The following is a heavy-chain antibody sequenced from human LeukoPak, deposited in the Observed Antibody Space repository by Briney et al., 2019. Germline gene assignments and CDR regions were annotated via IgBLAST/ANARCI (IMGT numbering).Heavy chain of an antibody. Sequence: SDTLSLTCTVSGGSISSGGYYWSWIRQHPGKGLEWIGNIYYSGSTYYNPSLKSRVTISVDTSKNQFSLKLSSVTAADTAVYYCARVPRAITYVSDAFDIWGQGTMVTVSS. CDR3: ARVPRAITYVSDAFDI. V-gene: IGHV4-31*03. J-gene: IGHJ3*02. CDR2: IYYSGST. D-gene: IGHD3-16*01. CDR1: GGSISSGGYY.